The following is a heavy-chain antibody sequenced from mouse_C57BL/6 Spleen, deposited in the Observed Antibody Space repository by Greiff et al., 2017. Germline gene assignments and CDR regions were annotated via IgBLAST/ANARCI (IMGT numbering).Heavy chain of an antibody. V-gene: IGHV5-17*01. CDR2: ISSGSSTI. J-gene: IGHJ4*01. Sequence: EVKLMESGGGLVKPGGSLKLSCAASGFTFSDYGMHWVRQAPEKGLEWVAYISSGSSTIYYADTVKGRITISRDNAKNTLFLQMTSLKSEDTAMYYCARGYYYAMGYWGQGTSVTVSS. CDR1: GFTFSDYG. CDR3: ARGYYYAMGY.